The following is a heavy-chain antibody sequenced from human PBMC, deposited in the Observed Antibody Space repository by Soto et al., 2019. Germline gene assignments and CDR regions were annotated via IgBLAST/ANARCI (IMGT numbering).Heavy chain of an antibody. D-gene: IGHD3-10*01. J-gene: IGHJ6*03. CDR1: GFTFSDYY. Sequence: GGSLRLSCAASGFTFSDYYMSWIRQAPGKGLEWVSYISSSGSTIYYADSVKGRFTISRDNAKNSLYLQMNSLRAEDTAVYYCARVRMVRGVTSYYYYYYMDVWGKGTTVTVSS. V-gene: IGHV3-11*01. CDR2: ISSSGSTI. CDR3: ARVRMVRGVTSYYYYYYMDV.